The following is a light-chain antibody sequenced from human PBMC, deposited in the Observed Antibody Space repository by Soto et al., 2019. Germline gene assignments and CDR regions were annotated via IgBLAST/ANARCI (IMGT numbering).Light chain of an antibody. CDR3: QQYYDWSPWT. Sequence: IAMTQSPASLSVSPGERATLSCRASQNINNNLAWYQHKPGQAPRVVIYGASARATGIPARFSGSGSGTQFTLTISSLQSEDFAVYYCQQYYDWSPWTFGQGTKVE. CDR1: QNINNN. CDR2: GAS. J-gene: IGKJ1*01. V-gene: IGKV3-15*01.